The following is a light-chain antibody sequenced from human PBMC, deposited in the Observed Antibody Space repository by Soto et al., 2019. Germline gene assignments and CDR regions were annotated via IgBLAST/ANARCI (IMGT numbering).Light chain of an antibody. Sequence: EIVMTQSPATLSVSPGERATLSCRASQSVSSNLAWYQQKPGQAPRLLIYGASTRATGIPARFSGSGSGTESTLTISSLQSEDFAVYYCQPYNNWPQTFGQGTKVEI. J-gene: IGKJ1*01. V-gene: IGKV3-15*01. CDR3: QPYNNWPQT. CDR2: GAS. CDR1: QSVSSN.